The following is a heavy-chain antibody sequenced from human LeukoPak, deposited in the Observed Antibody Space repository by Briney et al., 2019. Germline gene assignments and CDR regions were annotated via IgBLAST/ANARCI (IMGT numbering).Heavy chain of an antibody. D-gene: IGHD3-10*01. CDR2: INPNSGDT. Sequence: ASVKVSCKASGYTFGDYYIHWVRQAPGQGLEWMGWINPNSGDTNYAQKFQGRVTMTRDTSISTAYMDLSSLRSDDTAVYYCARPTLQTLGAWGQGTLVTVSS. CDR1: GYTFGDYY. J-gene: IGHJ5*02. V-gene: IGHV1-2*02. CDR3: ARPTLQTLGA.